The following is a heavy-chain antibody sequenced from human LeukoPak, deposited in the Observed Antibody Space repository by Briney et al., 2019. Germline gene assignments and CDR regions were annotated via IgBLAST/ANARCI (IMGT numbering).Heavy chain of an antibody. V-gene: IGHV3-23*01. CDR3: TMQVAAAGINY. CDR2: ISASGGST. J-gene: IGHJ4*02. CDR1: GLTFSSYA. D-gene: IGHD6-13*01. Sequence: GGSLRLSCAASGLTFSSYAMGWVRQAPGKGLEWVSTISASGGSTFYADSVGGRFTISRDNSKNTLYLQVSSPRAEDTALYYCTMQVAAAGINYWGQGTLVTVSS.